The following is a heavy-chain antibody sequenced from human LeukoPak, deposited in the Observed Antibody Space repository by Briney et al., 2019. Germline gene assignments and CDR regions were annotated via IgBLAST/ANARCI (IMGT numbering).Heavy chain of an antibody. J-gene: IGHJ4*02. CDR1: GMTFDRHG. V-gene: IGHV3-30*02. CDR3: VKDTIFTVDPFDY. CDR2: IKYDGSRT. D-gene: IGHD3-3*01. Sequence: GGSLRLSCVVSGMTFDRHGMHWVRQPPGKGLEWLAFIKYDGSRTDYEDSVQGRFTVSRDNSKNTLYLEMNSLRAEDTAIYYCVKDTIFTVDPFDYWGQGTPVTVSS.